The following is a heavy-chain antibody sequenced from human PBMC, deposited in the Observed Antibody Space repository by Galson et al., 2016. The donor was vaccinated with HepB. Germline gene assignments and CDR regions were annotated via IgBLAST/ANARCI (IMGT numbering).Heavy chain of an antibody. Sequence: SETLSLTCTVSGGSISSFYWSWTRQPPGKGLEWIGYIYYNGATNYNPSLKSRVSISVDSSKKQFSLKLKSVTAADTAVYYCARGGPATVIVWGQGTLVAVSS. CDR1: GGSISSFY. V-gene: IGHV4-59*01. J-gene: IGHJ4*01. CDR3: ARGGPATVIV. CDR2: IYYNGAT. D-gene: IGHD2-21*02.